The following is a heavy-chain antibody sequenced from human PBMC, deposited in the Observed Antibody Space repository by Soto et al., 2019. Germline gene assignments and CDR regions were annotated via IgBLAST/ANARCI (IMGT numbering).Heavy chain of an antibody. V-gene: IGHV1-2*04. D-gene: IGHD2-2*02. CDR1: GYTFTGYY. Sequence: QVQLVQSGAEVKKPGASVKVSCKASGYTFTGYYMHWVRQAPGQGLEWMGWINPNSGGTNYAQKYQRWVTMTRDTSISTAYMELSRLRSDDTAVYYCARDRVVVPAAIVGYRAYGMDVWGQGTTVTVSS. J-gene: IGHJ6*02. CDR3: ARDRVVVPAAIVGYRAYGMDV. CDR2: INPNSGGT.